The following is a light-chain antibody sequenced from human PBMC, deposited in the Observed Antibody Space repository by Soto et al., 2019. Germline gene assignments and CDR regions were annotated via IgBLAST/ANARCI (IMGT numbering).Light chain of an antibody. CDR1: QSVGGS. V-gene: IGKV3-11*01. Sequence: EIVLTQSPATLSLSPGERATLSCRASQSVGGSLAWYQQRPGQAPRLLIYDASNRATGIPARFSGSGSGTDFTLTISSLEPEDFAVYFCQQRSTWPPWTFGQGNKVEVK. J-gene: IGKJ1*01. CDR3: QQRSTWPPWT. CDR2: DAS.